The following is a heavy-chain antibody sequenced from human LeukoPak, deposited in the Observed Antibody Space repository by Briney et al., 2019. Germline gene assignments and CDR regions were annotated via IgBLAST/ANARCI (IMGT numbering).Heavy chain of an antibody. CDR1: GGSITSYY. CDR3: ARGLEGYYYYYYMDV. D-gene: IGHD2-15*01. Sequence: SETLSLTCTVSGGSITSYYWSWIRQPPGKGLGWIGYIYYSGSTNHNPSLKSRVTMSVDTSKNQFSLKLSSVTAADTAVYYCARGLEGYYYYYYMDVWGKGTTVTVSS. CDR2: IYYSGST. J-gene: IGHJ6*03. V-gene: IGHV4-59*01.